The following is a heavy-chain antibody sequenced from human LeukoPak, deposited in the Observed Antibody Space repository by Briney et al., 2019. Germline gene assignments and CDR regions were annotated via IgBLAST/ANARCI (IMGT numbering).Heavy chain of an antibody. J-gene: IGHJ4*02. V-gene: IGHV1-69*13. CDR3: ASVPYYYDSSGYYYDY. D-gene: IGHD3-22*01. CDR2: IIPIFGTA. Sequence: SVKVSCKASGGTFSSYAISWERQAPGQGLEWMGGIIPIFGTANYAQKFQGRVTITADESTSTAYMELSSLRSEDTAVYYCASVPYYYDSSGYYYDYWGQGTLVTVSS. CDR1: GGTFSSYA.